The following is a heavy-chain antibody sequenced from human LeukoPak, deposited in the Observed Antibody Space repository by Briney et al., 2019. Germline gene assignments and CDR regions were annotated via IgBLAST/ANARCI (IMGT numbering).Heavy chain of an antibody. J-gene: IGHJ1*01. CDR3: ATEKGVVPAAMYLQH. CDR2: FDPEDGET. CDR1: GYTLTELS. V-gene: IGHV1-24*01. D-gene: IGHD2-2*01. Sequence: GASVKVSCKVSGYTLTELSMHWVRQAPGKGLEWMGGFDPEDGETIYAQKFQGRVTMTEDTSTDTAYMELSSLRSEDTAVYYCATEKGVVPAAMYLQHWGQGTLVTVSS.